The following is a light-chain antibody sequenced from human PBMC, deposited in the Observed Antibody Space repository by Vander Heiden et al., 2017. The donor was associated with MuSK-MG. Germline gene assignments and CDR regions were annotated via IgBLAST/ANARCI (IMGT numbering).Light chain of an antibody. CDR2: GAS. V-gene: IGKV3-15*01. Sequence: EIVMTQSPATLSVSPGERATLSCRASQSVRSNLAWYQQKPGQAHRLLIYGASTRATGIPARCSGSGSGKEFTLTISSRESEDFAVYYWQQDNNWPRTFGQGTKVEIK. J-gene: IGKJ1*01. CDR3: QQDNNWPRT. CDR1: QSVRSN.